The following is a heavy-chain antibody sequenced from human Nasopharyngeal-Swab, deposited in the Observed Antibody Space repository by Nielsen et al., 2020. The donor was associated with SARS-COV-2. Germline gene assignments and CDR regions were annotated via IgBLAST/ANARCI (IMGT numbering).Heavy chain of an antibody. Sequence: RQPPGKGPEWVANIKQDGSEKYYVDPVKGRFSISRDNAKNSLFLQMNSLRAEDTAVYFWASSRWFDYWGQGTLVTVSS. V-gene: IGHV3-7*01. D-gene: IGHD4-23*01. J-gene: IGHJ4*02. CDR2: IKQDGSEK. CDR3: ASSRWFDY.